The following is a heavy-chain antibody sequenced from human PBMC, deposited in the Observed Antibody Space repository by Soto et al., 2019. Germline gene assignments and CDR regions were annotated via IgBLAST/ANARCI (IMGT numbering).Heavy chain of an antibody. J-gene: IGHJ5*01. CDR3: ARVPLKWELQVSDGCWFDS. D-gene: IGHD1-26*01. CDR1: GGSISSGGYY. CDR2: IYYSGST. Sequence: SETLSLTCTVSGGSISSGGYYWSWIRQHPGKGLEWIGYIYYSGSTYYNPSLKSRVTISVDTSKNQFSLKLSSVTAADTAVYYCARVPLKWELQVSDGCWFDSWGQGTLVTVSS. V-gene: IGHV4-31*03.